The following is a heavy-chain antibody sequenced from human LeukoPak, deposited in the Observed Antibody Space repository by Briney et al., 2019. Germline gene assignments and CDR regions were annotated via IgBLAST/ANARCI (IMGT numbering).Heavy chain of an antibody. V-gene: IGHV4-61*02. J-gene: IGHJ4*02. CDR2: IYTSGST. Sequence: SVTLSLTRTVSGDSLSSGSYYCSSIRQPAGKGLERIGRIYTSGSTKYNPPLKSRVTISVDTSKNQFSLKLSSVTAADTAVYYCAREGRIVGATVDYWGQGALVTVSS. CDR3: AREGRIVGATVDY. D-gene: IGHD1-26*01. CDR1: GDSLSSGSYY.